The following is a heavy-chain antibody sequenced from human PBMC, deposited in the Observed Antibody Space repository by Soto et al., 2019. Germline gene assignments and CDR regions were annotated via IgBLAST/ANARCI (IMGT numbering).Heavy chain of an antibody. J-gene: IGHJ5*02. Sequence: QVQLVQSGAEVKKPGSSVKVSCKASGGTFSSYAISWVRQAPGQGLEWMGGIIPIFGTANYAQQFQGRVTITADESTSTADMELSRLRSEVSAGYDCARRSAPGSSSSRGSLFDPWGQGTLVTVSS. CDR1: GGTFSSYA. CDR2: IIPIFGTA. CDR3: ARRSAPGSSSSRGSLFDP. D-gene: IGHD6-13*01. V-gene: IGHV1-69*01.